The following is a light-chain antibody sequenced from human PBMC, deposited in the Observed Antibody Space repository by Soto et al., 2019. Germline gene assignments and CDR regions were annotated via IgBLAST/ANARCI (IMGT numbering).Light chain of an antibody. J-gene: IGKJ1*01. CDR1: QSVSSN. CDR3: QQRSNWPPGGT. CDR2: GAS. Sequence: EIVMTQSPATLSVSQGEKATLSCRASQSVSSNLAWYQQKPGQAPRLLIYGASTRATGIPARFSGSGSGTDFTLTISSLEPEDFAVYYCQQRSNWPPGGTFGQGTKVDIK. V-gene: IGKV3-15*01.